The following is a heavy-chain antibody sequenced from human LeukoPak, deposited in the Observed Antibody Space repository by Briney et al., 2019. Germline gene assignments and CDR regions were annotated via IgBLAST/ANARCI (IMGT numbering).Heavy chain of an antibody. Sequence: PSETLSLTCAVYGGSFSGYYRSWICQPPGKGLEWIGEINHSGSTNYNPSLKSRVTISVDTSKNQFSLKLSSVTAADTAVYYCARDSITIGIWGQGTMVTVSS. CDR3: ARDSITIGI. CDR2: INHSGST. V-gene: IGHV4-34*01. CDR1: GGSFSGYY. J-gene: IGHJ3*02. D-gene: IGHD3-3*01.